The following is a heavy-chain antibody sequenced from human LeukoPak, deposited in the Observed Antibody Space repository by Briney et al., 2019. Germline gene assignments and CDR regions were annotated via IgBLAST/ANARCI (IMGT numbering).Heavy chain of an antibody. Sequence: PGGSLRLSCAASGFTLSSYWMSWVRQAPGKGLEWVANIEQEGSEKNYVDSVKGRFTISRDNAKNSLYLQMNSLRAEDTAVYYCARRGRIFGVVIIGYFDYWGQGTLVTVSS. CDR1: GFTLSSYW. J-gene: IGHJ4*02. CDR3: ARRGRIFGVVIIGYFDY. D-gene: IGHD3-3*01. V-gene: IGHV3-7*03. CDR2: IEQEGSEK.